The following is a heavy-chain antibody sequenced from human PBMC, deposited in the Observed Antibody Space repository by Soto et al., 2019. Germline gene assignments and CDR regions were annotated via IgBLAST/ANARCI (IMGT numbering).Heavy chain of an antibody. V-gene: IGHV3-20*04. Sequence: PGGSLRLSCAASGFTFDDYGMSWVRQAPGKGLEWVSGINWNGGSTGYADSVKGRFTISRDNAKNSLYLQMNSLRAEDTASYYCARSGRRITMIVGAFDIWGQGTMVTVSS. J-gene: IGHJ3*02. CDR1: GFTFDDYG. CDR3: ARSGRRITMIVGAFDI. CDR2: INWNGGST. D-gene: IGHD3-22*01.